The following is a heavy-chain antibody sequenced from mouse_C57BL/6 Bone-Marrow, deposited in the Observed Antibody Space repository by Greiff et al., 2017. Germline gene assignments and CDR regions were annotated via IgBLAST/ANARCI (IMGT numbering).Heavy chain of an antibody. V-gene: IGHV1-82*01. J-gene: IGHJ2*01. CDR3: VRSPYYYARSYVSVS. D-gene: IGHD1-1*01. Sequence: QVQLQQSGPELVKPGASVKISCKASGYAFSSSWMNWVKQRPGKGLEWIGRIYPGDGDTNYNGKFKGKATLTADKSSSTAYMQLSSLTSEDSAVYSSVRSPYYYARSYVSVSWGHGTTLSVSS. CDR2: IYPGDGDT. CDR1: GYAFSSSW.